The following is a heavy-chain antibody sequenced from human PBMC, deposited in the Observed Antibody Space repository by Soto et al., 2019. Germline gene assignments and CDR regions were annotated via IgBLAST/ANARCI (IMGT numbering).Heavy chain of an antibody. CDR2: ISSVTSTI. V-gene: IGHV3-48*01. CDR1: GFTFRSYS. D-gene: IGHD3-3*01. CDR3: ARDPGLTLFGVVTPFDS. J-gene: IGHJ4*02. Sequence: EVQLVESRGGLVPPGGSLRLSCAASGFTFRSYSMNWVRQAPGKGLEWISHISSVTSTICYADSVKGRFTISRDNAKNSVFLQMNSLRAEDTAVYYCARDPGLTLFGVVTPFDSWGQGTLVSVFS.